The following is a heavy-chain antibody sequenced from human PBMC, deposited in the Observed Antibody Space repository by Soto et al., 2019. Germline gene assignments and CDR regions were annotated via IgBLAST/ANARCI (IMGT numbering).Heavy chain of an antibody. Sequence: SETLSLTCTVSADSVSSDYYCWTWIRQPPGKGLEWIGYICSGGSTNYNPSLKSRVTISLDTSRNQFSLRLTSVTAADTAVYYCARDIRGYSRAFDYWGQGMLVTVSS. CDR3: ARDIRGYSRAFDY. CDR2: ICSGGST. J-gene: IGHJ4*02. D-gene: IGHD5-18*01. V-gene: IGHV4-61*01. CDR1: ADSVSSDYYC.